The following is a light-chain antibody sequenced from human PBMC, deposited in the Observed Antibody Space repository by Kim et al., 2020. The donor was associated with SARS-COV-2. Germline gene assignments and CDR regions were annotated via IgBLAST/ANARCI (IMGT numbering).Light chain of an antibody. V-gene: IGLV3-19*01. CDR2: GKN. CDR3: NCRDRTVV. J-gene: IGLJ3*02. CDR1: RLRAYY. Sequence: SSELTQDPALSVALGQTVTITCQGDRLRAYYANWYQQKPGQAPILVFFGKNSRPSGIPDRFSGSSSRDTASLTITGAQAEDEADYYCNCRDRTVVFGGGTKLTVL.